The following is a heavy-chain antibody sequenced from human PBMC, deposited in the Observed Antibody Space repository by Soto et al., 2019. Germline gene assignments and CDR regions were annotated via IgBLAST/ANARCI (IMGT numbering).Heavy chain of an antibody. V-gene: IGHV3-23*01. CDR1: GFTFSSYA. Sequence: GGVPRLSCAASGFTFSSYAMSWVRQAPGKGLEWVSAISAGAVATNYADSVKGRFTISRDNAKNILCLQMNSLRAEDTAVYYCAKARTSETAYDVFAFWGQGTVVTVSS. CDR2: ISAGAVAT. J-gene: IGHJ3*01. CDR3: AKARTSETAYDVFAF. D-gene: IGHD2-21*02.